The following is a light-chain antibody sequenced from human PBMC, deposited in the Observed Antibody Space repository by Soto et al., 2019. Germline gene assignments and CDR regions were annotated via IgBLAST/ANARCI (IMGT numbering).Light chain of an antibody. J-gene: IGKJ5*01. Sequence: DVVMTQSPLSLPVTLGQPASISCRSSQSLVYSDGNTYLNWFQQRPGQSPRRLIYNVSNRDSGVPDRFSGSGSGTDFTLKISRVEAEDVGVYYCLQGTHWITFGQGTRLEIK. CDR1: QSLVYSDGNTY. CDR2: NVS. V-gene: IGKV2-30*01. CDR3: LQGTHWIT.